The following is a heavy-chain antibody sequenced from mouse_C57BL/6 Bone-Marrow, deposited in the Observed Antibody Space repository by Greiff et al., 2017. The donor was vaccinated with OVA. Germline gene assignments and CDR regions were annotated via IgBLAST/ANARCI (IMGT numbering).Heavy chain of an antibody. CDR1: GYSIPSGYY. CDR2: ISYDGSN. V-gene: IGHV3-6*01. CDR3: AREGLVWYFDV. D-gene: IGHD3-3*01. J-gene: IGHJ1*03. Sequence: ESGPGLVKPSQSLSLTCSVTGYSIPSGYYWNWIRQFPGNKLEWMGYISYDGSNNYNPSLKNRISITRDTSKNQFFLKLNSVTTEDTATYYCAREGLVWYFDVWGTGTTVTVSS.